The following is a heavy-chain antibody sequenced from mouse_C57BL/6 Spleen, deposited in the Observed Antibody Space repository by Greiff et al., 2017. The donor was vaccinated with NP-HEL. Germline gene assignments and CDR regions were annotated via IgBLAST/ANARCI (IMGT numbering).Heavy chain of an antibody. V-gene: IGHV1-7*01. D-gene: IGHD1-1*01. CDR1: GYTFTSYW. Sequence: VQGVESGAELAKPGASVKLSCKASGYTFTSYWMHWVKQRPGQGLEWIGYINPSSGYTKYNQKFKDKATLTADKSSSTAYMQLSSLTYEDSAVYYCARGITTVVAEDYWGQGTTLTVSS. J-gene: IGHJ2*01. CDR2: INPSSGYT. CDR3: ARGITTVVAEDY.